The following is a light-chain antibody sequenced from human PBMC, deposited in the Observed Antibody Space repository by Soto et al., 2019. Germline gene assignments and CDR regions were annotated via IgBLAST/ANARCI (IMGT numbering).Light chain of an antibody. Sequence: QSALTQPASVSGSPGQSITISCTGTSSDIGAYNYVSWYQHRPGKAPNLIIYDVSNRPSGVSARFSGSKSGNAASLTISGLQTEDEADYYCSSFTGSSTLVFGIGTKVTGL. J-gene: IGLJ1*01. CDR2: DVS. CDR1: SSDIGAYNY. CDR3: SSFTGSSTLV. V-gene: IGLV2-14*01.